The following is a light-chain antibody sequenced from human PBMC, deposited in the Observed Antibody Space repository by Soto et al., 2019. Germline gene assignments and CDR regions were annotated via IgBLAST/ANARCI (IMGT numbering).Light chain of an antibody. Sequence: EIVMTQSPATLSVSPGERATLSCRASQSVSSNLAWYQQKPGQAPRLLIYGASTRATGIPARFSGSGSGTEFTLTISSLQSEEFAVYYCQQCNNWPRTFGQGTKVDIK. CDR2: GAS. J-gene: IGKJ1*01. CDR1: QSVSSN. CDR3: QQCNNWPRT. V-gene: IGKV3-15*01.